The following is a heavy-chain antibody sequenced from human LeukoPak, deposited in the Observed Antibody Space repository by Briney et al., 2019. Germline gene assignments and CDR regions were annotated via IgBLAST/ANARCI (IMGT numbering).Heavy chain of an antibody. CDR1: GDSVSSNSAA. J-gene: IGHJ4*02. D-gene: IGHD6-6*01. V-gene: IGHV6-1*01. CDR2: TYYRYKWYN. CDR3: ARVRRERGIAARGYFDY. Sequence: SQTLSLTCAISGDSVSSNSAAWNWIRQSPSRGLEWLGRTYYRYKWYNDYAVSVKSRITINPDTSKNQFSLQLNSVTPEDTAVYYCARVRRERGIAARGYFDYWGQGTLVTVSS.